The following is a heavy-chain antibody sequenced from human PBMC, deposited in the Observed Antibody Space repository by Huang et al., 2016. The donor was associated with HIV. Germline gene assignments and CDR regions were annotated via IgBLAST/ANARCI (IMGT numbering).Heavy chain of an antibody. J-gene: IGHJ4*02. V-gene: IGHV3-15*01. CDR3: STWGLTAAGGN. CDR2: IKSKTDGGKT. Sequence: EVQLVESGGGLVKPGGSLRLSCAASGFTFSNVWMSWVRQTPGKGLEWVGRIKSKTDGGKTDFAAPVKGRCTISRDDSKNTLYLQMNSLKTEDTAVYYCSTWGLTAAGGNWGQGTLVTVSS. CDR1: GFTFSNVW. D-gene: IGHD6-13*01.